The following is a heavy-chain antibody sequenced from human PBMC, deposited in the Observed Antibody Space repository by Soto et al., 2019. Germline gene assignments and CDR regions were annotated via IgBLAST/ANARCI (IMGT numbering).Heavy chain of an antibody. CDR2: ISSSSSTI. V-gene: IGHV3-48*02. CDR3: ARPITMITIDAFDI. D-gene: IGHD3-22*01. Sequence: PGGSLRLSCAASGFTFSSYSMNWVRQAPGKGLEWVSYISSSSSTIYYADSVKGRFTISRDNAKNSLYLQMNSLRDEDTAVYYCARPITMITIDAFDIWGQGTMVTVSS. CDR1: GFTFSSYS. J-gene: IGHJ3*02.